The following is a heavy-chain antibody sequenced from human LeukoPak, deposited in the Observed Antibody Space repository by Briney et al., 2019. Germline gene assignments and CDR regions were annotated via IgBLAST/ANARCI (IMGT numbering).Heavy chain of an antibody. CDR3: AKDRKSYYYGMDV. J-gene: IGHJ6*02. Sequence: GSLRLSCAASGFTFSSYGMHWVRQAPGKGLEWVAVISYDGSNKYYADSVKGRFTISRDNSKNTLYLQMNSLRAEDTAVYYCAKDRKSYYYGMDVWGQGTTVTVSS. CDR2: ISYDGSNK. V-gene: IGHV3-30*18. CDR1: GFTFSSYG.